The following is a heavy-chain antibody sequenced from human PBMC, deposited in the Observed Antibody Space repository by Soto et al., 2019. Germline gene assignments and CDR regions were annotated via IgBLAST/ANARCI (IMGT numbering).Heavy chain of an antibody. V-gene: IGHV4-4*02. CDR2: IYHSGST. CDR3: ARRRTQLWLHNWFDP. Sequence: PSETLSLTCAVSGGSISSSNWWSWVRQPPGKGLEWIGEIYHSGSTNYNPSLKSRVTISVDKSKNQFSLKLSSVTAADTAVYYCARRRTQLWLHNWFDPWGQGNLVTVSS. CDR1: GGSISSSNW. J-gene: IGHJ5*02. D-gene: IGHD5-18*01.